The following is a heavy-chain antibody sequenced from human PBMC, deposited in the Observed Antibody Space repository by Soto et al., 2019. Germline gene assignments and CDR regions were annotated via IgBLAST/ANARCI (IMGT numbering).Heavy chain of an antibody. CDR2: IYYSGST. CDR3: ARDRSSGWYNDVDY. J-gene: IGHJ4*02. Sequence: QVQLQEAGPGLVKPSQTLSLTCTVSVGSISSGGYYWSWIRQHPGKGLEWIGYIYYSGSTYYNPSIKSRVTISVDTSKNPFSLKLSSVAAADTAVYSCARDRSSGWYNDVDYGGQGTLVTVSS. V-gene: IGHV4-31*03. D-gene: IGHD6-19*01. CDR1: VGSISSGGYY.